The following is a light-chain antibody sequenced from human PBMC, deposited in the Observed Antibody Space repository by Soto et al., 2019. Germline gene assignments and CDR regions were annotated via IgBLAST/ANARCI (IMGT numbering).Light chain of an antibody. Sequence: DIQMTQSPSSLPASVGDRVTITCRASQTISNYLNWYQQKPGKAPKPLIYAASSVHSGVPPRFSGSGSGTDVTLTISSLQPEDFATYYCQQSFVTPRTFGQRTKV. CDR3: QQSFVTPRT. V-gene: IGKV1-39*01. CDR2: AAS. J-gene: IGKJ1*01. CDR1: QTISNY.